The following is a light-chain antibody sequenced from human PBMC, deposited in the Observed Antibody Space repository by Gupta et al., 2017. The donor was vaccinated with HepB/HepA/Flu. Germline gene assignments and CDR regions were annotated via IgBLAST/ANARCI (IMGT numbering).Light chain of an antibody. Sequence: QSVLTQPPSVSGAPGQRVTIPCTGSSSNIGAGYDVHWYQQLPGTAPKLLIYGNSNRPSGVPDRFSGSKSGTSASLAITGLQAEDEADYYCQSYDSSLHHVVFGGGTKLTVL. V-gene: IGLV1-40*01. CDR2: GNS. J-gene: IGLJ2*01. CDR1: SSNIGAGYD. CDR3: QSYDSSLHHVV.